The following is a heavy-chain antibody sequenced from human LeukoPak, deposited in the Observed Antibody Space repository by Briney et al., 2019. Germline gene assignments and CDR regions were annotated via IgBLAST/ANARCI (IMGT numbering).Heavy chain of an antibody. CDR3: TRDSDILTGDYRGVFDI. D-gene: IGHD3-9*01. Sequence: KTGGSLRLSCAASGFTFSNAWMSWVRQAPGEGLEWVGRIKRKSDGGTPDYAAPVKGRFSISRDDSKNMLYLQMSSLKTEDTAVYYCTRDSDILTGDYRGVFDIWGQGTMVTVSS. V-gene: IGHV3-15*01. CDR1: GFTFSNAW. CDR2: IKRKSDGGTP. J-gene: IGHJ3*02.